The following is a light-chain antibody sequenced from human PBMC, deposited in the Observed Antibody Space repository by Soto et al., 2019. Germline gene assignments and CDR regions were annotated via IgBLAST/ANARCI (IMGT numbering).Light chain of an antibody. CDR2: GAS. CDR3: LQYGSSPFT. J-gene: IGKJ3*01. Sequence: EIVLTQSPGTLSLSPGERATLSCRASQSVWSSYLAWYQQKPGQTPRLLIYGASSRATGIPDRFSGSGSGTDFTRTISRLEPEDFAVYYCLQYGSSPFTFGPGTKVHVK. V-gene: IGKV3-20*01. CDR1: QSVWSSY.